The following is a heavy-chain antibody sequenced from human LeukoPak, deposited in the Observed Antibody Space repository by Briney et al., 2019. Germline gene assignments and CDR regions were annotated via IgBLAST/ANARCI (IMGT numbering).Heavy chain of an antibody. CDR3: AREDRGAVAGRDDAFDI. Sequence: PSETLSLTCTVYGGSISSGDYYWSWIRQPPGKGREWIGYIYYSGSTYYNPSLKSRVTISVDTSKNQFSLKLSSVTAADTAVYYCAREDRGAVAGRDDAFDIWGQGTMVTVSS. D-gene: IGHD6-19*01. CDR2: IYYSGST. V-gene: IGHV4-30-4*08. J-gene: IGHJ3*02. CDR1: GGSISSGDYY.